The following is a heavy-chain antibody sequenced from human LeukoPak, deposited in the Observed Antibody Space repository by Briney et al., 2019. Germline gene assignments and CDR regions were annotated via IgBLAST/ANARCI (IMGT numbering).Heavy chain of an antibody. D-gene: IGHD5-18*01. CDR3: ARGPDTAIGFDY. J-gene: IGHJ4*02. CDR2: MNPNSGNT. V-gene: IGHV1-8*03. CDR1: GYTFTSYD. Sequence: ASVKVSCKASGYTFTSYDINWVRQATGQGLEWMGWMNPNSGNTGYAQKFQGRVTITRNTSISTAYMELSSLRSEDTAVYYCARGPDTAIGFDYWGQGTLVTVSS.